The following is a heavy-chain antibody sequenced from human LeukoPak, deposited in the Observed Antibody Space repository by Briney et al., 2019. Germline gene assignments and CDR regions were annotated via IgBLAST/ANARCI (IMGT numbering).Heavy chain of an antibody. D-gene: IGHD3-22*01. CDR1: GYTFTSYG. CDR3: ARNLGTYYYDSSGYGY. V-gene: IGHV1-18*04. CDR2: ISAYNGNT. Sequence: GASVKVSCKASGYTFTSYGISWVRQAPGQGLEWMGWISAYNGNTNYAQKLQGRVTMTTDTSTSTAYMELRSLRSDDTAVYYCARNLGTYYYDSSGYGYWGQGTLVTVSS. J-gene: IGHJ4*02.